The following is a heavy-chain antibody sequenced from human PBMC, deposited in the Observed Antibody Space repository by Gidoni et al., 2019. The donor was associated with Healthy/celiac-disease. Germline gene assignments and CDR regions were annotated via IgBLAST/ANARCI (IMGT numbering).Heavy chain of an antibody. V-gene: IGHV3-73*02. Sequence: EVQLVESGGGLVQPGGSLKLSCAASGFTFSGSAMHWVRQASGKGLEWVGRIRSKANSYATAYAASVKGRFTISRDDSKNTAYLQMNSLKTEDTAVYYCTRHGDYYGSGGDYWGQGTLVTVSS. D-gene: IGHD3-10*01. CDR3: TRHGDYYGSGGDY. CDR2: IRSKANSYAT. J-gene: IGHJ4*02. CDR1: GFTFSGSA.